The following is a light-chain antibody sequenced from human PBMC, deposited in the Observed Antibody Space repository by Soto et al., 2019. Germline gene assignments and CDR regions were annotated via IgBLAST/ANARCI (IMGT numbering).Light chain of an antibody. CDR3: QQYNNWPPYT. CDR1: QSVRSN. V-gene: IGKV3-15*01. J-gene: IGKJ2*01. Sequence: EIVMTQSPATLSVSPGERATLSCRASQSVRSNLAWYQQKPGQAPRLLIYGASTRATGTPARFSGSGSGTEFTLTISSLPSEDFAVYYWQQYNNWPPYTFGQGTKLEIK. CDR2: GAS.